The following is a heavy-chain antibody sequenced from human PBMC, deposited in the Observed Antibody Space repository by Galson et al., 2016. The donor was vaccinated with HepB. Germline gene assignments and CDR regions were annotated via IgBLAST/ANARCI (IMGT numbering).Heavy chain of an antibody. Sequence: ETLSLTFSVSGASTSGTTYYWGWIRQPPGKGLEWIGNIHYSGTTDYSPSLKSRVTIFVDTSKNQFSLRLRSVTAADTAVYYCARVSVLAAVSDWFDPWGQGTLVIVSS. CDR3: ARVSVLAAVSDWFDP. J-gene: IGHJ5*02. CDR2: IHYSGTT. V-gene: IGHV4-39*01. CDR1: GASTSGTTYY. D-gene: IGHD6-13*01.